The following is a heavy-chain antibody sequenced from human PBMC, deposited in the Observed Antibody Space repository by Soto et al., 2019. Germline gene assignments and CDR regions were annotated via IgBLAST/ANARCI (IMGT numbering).Heavy chain of an antibody. CDR1: GYTFTAYH. D-gene: IGHD3-10*02. V-gene: IGHV1-2*02. Sequence: QVQLVQSGAEVKEPGDSVRVSCEASGYTFTAYHIHWVRQAPGQGLEWMGWINPKFGDTTYAQDFQGRVSMTRDMSISTVYMELSTLTSDDTAIYYCARNMDYYYGRGRGNGHGVWGPGTTVSVFS. J-gene: IGHJ6*02. CDR3: ARNMDYYYGRGRGNGHGV. CDR2: INPKFGDT.